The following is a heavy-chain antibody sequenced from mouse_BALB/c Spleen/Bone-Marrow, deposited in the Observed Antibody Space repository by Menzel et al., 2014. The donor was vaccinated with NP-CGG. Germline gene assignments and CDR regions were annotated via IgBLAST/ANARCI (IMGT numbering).Heavy chain of an antibody. V-gene: IGHV1-80*01. CDR1: GYVFSTYW. Sequence: VKLQESGAELVRPGSSVKISCESFGYVFSTYWINWVKRRPGQGLEWIGQIYPGDGDTDYNGKFKDKATLTADKSSNTAYMQLSSLTSEDSAVYFCARGGISVDYWGQGTTLTVSS. CDR2: IYPGDGDT. J-gene: IGHJ2*01. CDR3: ARGGISVDY.